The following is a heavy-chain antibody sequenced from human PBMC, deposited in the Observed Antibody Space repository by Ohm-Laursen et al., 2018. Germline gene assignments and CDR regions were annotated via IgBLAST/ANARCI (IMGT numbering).Heavy chain of an antibody. CDR2: ISGSGTNT. V-gene: IGHV3-23*01. CDR1: GFTFSSYA. J-gene: IGHJ3*02. D-gene: IGHD6-19*01. Sequence: SLRLSCSASGFTFSSYAMSWVRQAPGKGLEWVSGISGSGTNTFYADSVKGRFTISRDNSKNTLYLQMNSLRAEDTAVHYCAKLLSGGLFPPGAFDIWGQGTMVTVSS. CDR3: AKLLSGGLFPPGAFDI.